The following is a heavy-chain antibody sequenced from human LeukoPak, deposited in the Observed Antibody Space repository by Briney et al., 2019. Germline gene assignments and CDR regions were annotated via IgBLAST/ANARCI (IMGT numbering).Heavy chain of an antibody. V-gene: IGHV4-59*01. CDR3: ARSRSGYSYEHGAFGI. D-gene: IGHD5-12*01. J-gene: IGHJ3*02. Sequence: SETLSLTCTVSGDLSTYYWSWIRQPPGKGLEWIAYINYRGSTTYNPSLRSRVTMSVDTSRNQFSLKLSSVTAADTAVHYCARSRSGYSYEHGAFGIWGQGTMVTVSS. CDR2: INYRGST. CDR1: GDLSTYY.